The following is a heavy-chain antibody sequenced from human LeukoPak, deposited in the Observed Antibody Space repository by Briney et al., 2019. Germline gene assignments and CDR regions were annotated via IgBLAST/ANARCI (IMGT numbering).Heavy chain of an antibody. J-gene: IGHJ4*02. CDR2: ISSSGSTI. D-gene: IGHD3-10*01. Sequence: GGSLRLSCAASGFTFSSYEMNWVRQAPGKGLEWVSYISSSGSTIYYADSVKGRFTISRDNAKNSLYLQMNSLRAEDTAVYYCARDRPASYGSGIDYWGQGTLVTVSS. V-gene: IGHV3-48*03. CDR3: ARDRPASYGSGIDY. CDR1: GFTFSSYE.